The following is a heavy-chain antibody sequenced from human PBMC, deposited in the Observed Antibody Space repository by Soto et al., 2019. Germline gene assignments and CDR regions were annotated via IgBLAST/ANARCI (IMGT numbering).Heavy chain of an antibody. D-gene: IGHD1-1*01. Sequence: PSETLSLTCTVSGGSVSSGSYYWSWIRQPPGKGLEWIGYIYYSGSTNYNPSLKSRVTISVDTSKNQFSLKLNSVTAADSAVYFCARLEGLATISYYFDFWGPGALVTVSS. CDR2: IYYSGST. J-gene: IGHJ4*02. V-gene: IGHV4-61*01. CDR1: GGSVSSGSYY. CDR3: ARLEGLATISYYFDF.